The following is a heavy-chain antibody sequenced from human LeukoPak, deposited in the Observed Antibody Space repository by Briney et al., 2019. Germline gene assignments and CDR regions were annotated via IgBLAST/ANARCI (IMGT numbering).Heavy chain of an antibody. Sequence: SETLSLTCNVSGGSVSSDYWSWIRQPPGEGLEWIGCISYSGTTNYNPSLKSRVTMSVDTSKSQFSLKLSSVTAADTAVYYCARDLVTVTKGFDIWGQGTMVSVSS. CDR2: ISYSGTT. CDR1: GGSVSSDY. J-gene: IGHJ3*02. V-gene: IGHV4-59*02. CDR3: ARDLVTVTKGFDI. D-gene: IGHD4-17*01.